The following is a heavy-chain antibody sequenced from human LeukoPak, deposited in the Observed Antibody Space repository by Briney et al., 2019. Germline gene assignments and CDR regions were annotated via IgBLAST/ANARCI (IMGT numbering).Heavy chain of an antibody. D-gene: IGHD6-19*01. CDR2: IYYSGST. Sequence: PSETLSLTCTVSGGSISSYYWSWIRQPPGKGLEWIGYIYYSGSTNYNPSLKSRVTISVDTSKNQFSLKLSSVTAADTAVYYCARGSRGWGRWFDPWGQGTLVTVSS. V-gene: IGHV4-59*01. CDR3: ARGSRGWGRWFDP. CDR1: GGSISSYY. J-gene: IGHJ5*02.